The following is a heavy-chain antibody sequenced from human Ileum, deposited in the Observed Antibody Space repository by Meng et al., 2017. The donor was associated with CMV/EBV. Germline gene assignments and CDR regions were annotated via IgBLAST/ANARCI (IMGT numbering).Heavy chain of an antibody. CDR2: INHSGST. V-gene: IGHV4-34*01. CDR1: GGSFRGSY. Sequence: QVQLQAWGAGLFKPSETLSLTCAVYGGSFRGSYWSWLRQPPGKGLEWIGEINHSGSTNYNPSLKSRVTISVDTSKNQFSLKLSSVTAADTAVYYCASTGWLQLPGDNWGQGTLVTVSS. CDR3: ASTGWLQLPGDN. D-gene: IGHD5-24*01. J-gene: IGHJ4*02.